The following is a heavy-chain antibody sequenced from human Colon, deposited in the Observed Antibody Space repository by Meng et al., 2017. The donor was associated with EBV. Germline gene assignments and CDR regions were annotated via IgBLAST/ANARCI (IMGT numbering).Heavy chain of an antibody. D-gene: IGHD3-16*01. CDR2: IFYSGNT. V-gene: IGHV4-39*07. CDR1: GDSITTNGYC. J-gene: IGHJ4*02. Sequence: LQLTESGQGPRNPSEPRPLPRSCSGDSITTNGYCWGWIRQSPGKGLEWIGSIFYSGNTYFNPSLKTRVTISVDTSKNKFSLKLSSVTAADTAIYYCARERGGVTRDFDSWGQGALVTVSS. CDR3: ARERGGVTRDFDS.